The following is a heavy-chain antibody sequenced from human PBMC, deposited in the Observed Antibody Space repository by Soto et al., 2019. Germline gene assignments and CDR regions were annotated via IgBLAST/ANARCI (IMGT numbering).Heavy chain of an antibody. J-gene: IGHJ4*02. Sequence: SETLSLTCAVYGGSFSGYYSSWIRQPPGKGLEWIGEINHSGSTNYNPSLKSRVTIYVDTSKNQFSLKLCSVTAADTAVYYCAAFYCSSTSCYDYWGQGTLVTVSS. CDR1: GGSFSGYY. D-gene: IGHD2-2*01. V-gene: IGHV4-34*01. CDR2: INHSGST. CDR3: AAFYCSSTSCYDY.